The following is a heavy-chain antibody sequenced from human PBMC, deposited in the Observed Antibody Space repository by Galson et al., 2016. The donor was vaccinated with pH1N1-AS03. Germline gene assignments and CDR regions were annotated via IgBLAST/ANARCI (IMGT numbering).Heavy chain of an antibody. CDR1: GFTFNNYA. CDR2: ITGSGIST. D-gene: IGHD2-2*01. V-gene: IGHV3-23*01. CDR3: AKSSRSLTRDAFVM. J-gene: IGHJ3*02. Sequence: SLRLSCAASGFTFNNYAMNWVRQAPGKGLEWVSSITGSGISTEYADSVEGRFTISRDNSKNTLYVEMSSLRAEDTAIYYCAKSSRSLTRDAFVMWGRGTLVTVSS.